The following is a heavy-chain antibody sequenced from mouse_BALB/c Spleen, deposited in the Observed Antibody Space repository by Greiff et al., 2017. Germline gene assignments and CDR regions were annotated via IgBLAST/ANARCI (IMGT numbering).Heavy chain of an antibody. V-gene: IGHV14-3*02. CDR3: ARGGAYYGNYGAMDY. CDR2: IDPANGNT. D-gene: IGHD2-10*01. J-gene: IGHJ4*01. CDR1: GFNIKDTY. Sequence: EVKLVESGAELVKPGASVKLSCTASGFNIKDTYMHWVKQRPEQGLEWIGRIDPANGNTKYDPKFQGKATITADTSSNTAYLQLSSLTSEVTAVYYCARGGAYYGNYGAMDYWGQGTSVTVSS.